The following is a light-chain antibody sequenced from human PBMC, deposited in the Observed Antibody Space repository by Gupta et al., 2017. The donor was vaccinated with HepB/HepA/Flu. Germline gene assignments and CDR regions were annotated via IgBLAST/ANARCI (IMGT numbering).Light chain of an antibody. J-gene: IGKJ1*01. V-gene: IGKV3-11*01. CDR2: DVS. Sequence: ELVLTQSPATLSLSPGERATLSCRASQTVYNSLAWFQQKPGQAPRLLIYDVSERATGLPARFSGSGSGTDFTLTISSLEPEDVAVYYCQQRNNWPWTFGQGTKVAI. CDR3: QQRNNWPWT. CDR1: QTVYNS.